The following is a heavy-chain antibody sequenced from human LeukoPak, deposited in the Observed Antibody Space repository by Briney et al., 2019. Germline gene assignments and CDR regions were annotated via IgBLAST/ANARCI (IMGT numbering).Heavy chain of an antibody. V-gene: IGHV4-59*01. Sequence: SETLSLTCSVSGGSISNYYWSWIRQPPGKGLEWIGYIYYSGSAHYNPSLKSRVTMSVDLSKSQFSLRLTSVTAADTAVYYCARGSGWPDRGWFDPWGQGIPVTVSS. CDR3: ARGSGWPDRGWFDP. D-gene: IGHD6-19*01. CDR1: GGSISNYY. J-gene: IGHJ5*02. CDR2: IYYSGSA.